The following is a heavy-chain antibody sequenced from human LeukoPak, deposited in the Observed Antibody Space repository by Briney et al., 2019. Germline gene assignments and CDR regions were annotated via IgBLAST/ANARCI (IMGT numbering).Heavy chain of an antibody. CDR3: ARNVGWYSHDS. J-gene: IGHJ4*02. CDR1: GGSISSHY. V-gene: IGHV4-59*11. CDR2: IYYSGST. D-gene: IGHD6-19*01. Sequence: SETLSLTCTVSGGSISSHYWSWLRQPPGKGLEWIGYIYYSGSTNYNPSLKSRVTISVDTSKNQFSLKLSSVTAADTAVYYCARNVGWYSHDSWGQGTLVTVSS.